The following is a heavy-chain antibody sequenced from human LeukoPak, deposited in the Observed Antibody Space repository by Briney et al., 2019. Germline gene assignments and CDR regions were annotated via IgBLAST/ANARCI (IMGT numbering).Heavy chain of an antibody. CDR1: GFTFSSYS. Sequence: GGSLRLSCAASGFTFSSYSMNWVRQPPGKGLGWVSSISSSSSYIYYADSVKGRFTISRDNAKNSLYLQMNSLRAEDTAVYYCARGRGSSWYWNFDLWGRGTLVTVSS. V-gene: IGHV3-21*01. J-gene: IGHJ2*01. D-gene: IGHD6-13*01. CDR3: ARGRGSSWYWNFDL. CDR2: ISSSSSYI.